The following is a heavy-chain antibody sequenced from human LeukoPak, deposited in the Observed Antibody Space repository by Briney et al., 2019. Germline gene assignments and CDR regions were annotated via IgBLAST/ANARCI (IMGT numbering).Heavy chain of an antibody. Sequence: SGPTLVNPTQTLTLTCTFSGFSLSTSGVGVGWIRQPPGKALEWLALIYWDDDKRYSPSLKTRLTISKETSKNQVVLTMTPMDPVDTATYYCARTTISVGATQFDYWGQGTLVTVSS. CDR3: ARTTISVGATQFDY. CDR2: IYWDDDK. CDR1: GFSLSTSGVG. J-gene: IGHJ4*02. V-gene: IGHV2-5*02. D-gene: IGHD1-26*01.